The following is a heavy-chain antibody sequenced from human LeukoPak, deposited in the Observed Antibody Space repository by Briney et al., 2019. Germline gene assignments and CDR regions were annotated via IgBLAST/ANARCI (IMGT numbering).Heavy chain of an antibody. J-gene: IGHJ4*02. D-gene: IGHD5-12*01. CDR3: AKDLGNLVAKPFTPQYYFDY. V-gene: IGHV3-23*01. CDR1: GFTFSSYA. CDR2: ISGSGGST. Sequence: GGSLRLSCAASGFTFSSYAMSWVRQAPGKGLEWVSAISGSGGSTYYADSVKGRFTISRDNSKNTLYLQMNSLRAEDTAVYYCAKDLGNLVAKPFTPQYYFDYWGQGTLVTVSS.